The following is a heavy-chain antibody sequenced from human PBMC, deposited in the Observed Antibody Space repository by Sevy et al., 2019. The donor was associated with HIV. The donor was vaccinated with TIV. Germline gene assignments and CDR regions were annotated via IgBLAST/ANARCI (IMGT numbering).Heavy chain of an antibody. CDR2: ISWDTVNI. J-gene: IGHJ4*02. D-gene: IGHD3-9*01. CDR3: TKDKRWYDILPQGGYFDY. CDR1: GFIFDDYA. V-gene: IGHV3-9*01. Sequence: GGSLRLSCAASGFIFDDYAMHWVRQAPGKGLEWVSGISWDTVNIGYADSVKGRFTISRDNAKNSLYLQMNSLRAEDTALYYRTKDKRWYDILPQGGYFDYWGQGTLVTVSS.